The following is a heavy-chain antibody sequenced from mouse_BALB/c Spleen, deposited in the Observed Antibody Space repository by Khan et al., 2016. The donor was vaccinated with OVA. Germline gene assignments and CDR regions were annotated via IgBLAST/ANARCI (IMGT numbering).Heavy chain of an antibody. CDR3: TRDYWFAY. V-gene: IGHV5-6-5*01. J-gene: IGHJ3*01. CDR1: GFTFSNYA. CDR2: ISSGDST. Sequence: EVELVESGGGLVKPGGSLKLSCAASGFTFSNYAMSWVRQSPEKRLEWVASISSGDSTYYSDSAKGRFTISRDNARNILYLQMSSLRSEDTAMYCCTRDYWFAYWGQGTLVTVSA.